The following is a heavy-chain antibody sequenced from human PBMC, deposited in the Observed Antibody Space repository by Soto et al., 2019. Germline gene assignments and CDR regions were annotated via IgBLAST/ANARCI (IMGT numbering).Heavy chain of an antibody. J-gene: IGHJ5*02. CDR1: GFIFNNYW. Sequence: EVQLVESGGGLVQPGGSLRLSCAVSGFIFNNYWMSWVRQPPGKGLEWVDNIRPDGSEKKYVDSVKGRFTISRDNARNSLYLDMNRLRPEDTAVFHCARGRGASGNWFDPWGQGALVTVSS. CDR2: IRPDGSEK. CDR3: ARGRGASGNWFDP. V-gene: IGHV3-7*05. D-gene: IGHD3-10*01.